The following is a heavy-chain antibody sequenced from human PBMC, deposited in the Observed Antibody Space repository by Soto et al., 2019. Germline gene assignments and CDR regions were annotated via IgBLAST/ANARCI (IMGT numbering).Heavy chain of an antibody. J-gene: IGHJ4*02. Sequence: QVQLQQWGAGLLKPSETLSLTCAVYGGSFSGYYWSWIRQPPGKGLEWIGEINHSGSTNYNPSLKSRVPISVDTSKNQFSLKLSSVTAADTAVYYCARGRRPFDYIWGSYPSYFDYWGQGTLVTVSS. CDR1: GGSFSGYY. V-gene: IGHV4-34*01. CDR3: ARGRRPFDYIWGSYPSYFDY. CDR2: INHSGST. D-gene: IGHD3-16*02.